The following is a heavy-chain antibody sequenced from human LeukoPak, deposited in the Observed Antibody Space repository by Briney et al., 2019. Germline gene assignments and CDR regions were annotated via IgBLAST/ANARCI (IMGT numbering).Heavy chain of an antibody. Sequence: GESLKISCKGSGYRFTSYWIGWGRQMPGKGLEWMGIIYPGDSDTRYSPSFQGQVTISADKSISTAYLRWSSLKASDTAMYYCARLIAVAGTNWFDPWGQGTLVTVSS. CDR1: GYRFTSYW. V-gene: IGHV5-51*01. D-gene: IGHD6-19*01. J-gene: IGHJ5*02. CDR2: IYPGDSDT. CDR3: ARLIAVAGTNWFDP.